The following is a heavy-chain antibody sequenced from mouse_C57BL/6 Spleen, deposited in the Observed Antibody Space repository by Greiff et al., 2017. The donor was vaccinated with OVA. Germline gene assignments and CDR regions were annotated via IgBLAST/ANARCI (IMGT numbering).Heavy chain of an antibody. CDR3: ARKDYTWFAY. CDR2: IDPSDSYT. V-gene: IGHV1-50*01. CDR1: GYTFTSYW. Sequence: QVQLQQPGAELVKPGASVKLSCKASGYTFTSYWMQWVKQRPGQGLEWIGEIDPSDSYTNYNQKFKGKATLTVDTSSSTAYMQLSSLTSEDSAVYYCARKDYTWFAYGGQGTLVTVSA. J-gene: IGHJ3*01. D-gene: IGHD2-12*01.